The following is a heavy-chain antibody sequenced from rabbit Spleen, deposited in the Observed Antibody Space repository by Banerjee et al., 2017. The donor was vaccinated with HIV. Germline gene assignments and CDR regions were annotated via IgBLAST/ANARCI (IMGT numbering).Heavy chain of an antibody. CDR1: GFSFSNKAV. J-gene: IGHJ4*01. Sequence: QSLEESGGGLVKPGASLTLTCTASGFSFSNKAVMCWVRQAPGKGLEWIACINAATAKPVYATWAKGRFTISRTSSTTVTLRMTSLTAADRATYFCARDLLGVIGWNFYLWGPGTLVTVS. CDR2: INAATAKP. CDR3: ARDLLGVIGWNFYL. V-gene: IGHV1S40*01. D-gene: IGHD1-1*01.